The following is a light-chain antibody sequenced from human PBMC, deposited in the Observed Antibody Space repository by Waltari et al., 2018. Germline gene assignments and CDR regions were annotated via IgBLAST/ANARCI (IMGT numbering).Light chain of an antibody. Sequence: DIQMTHSPSTLSASVGDRVTITSPASQSLLTWLSWYQQKPGKAPRLLMYNASSLQSVVPLRFSGSGSGTEFTLTISSLEPDDFATYYCQQYNTYSPGPTFGGGTKVEIK. J-gene: IGKJ4*01. CDR2: NAS. CDR1: QSLLTW. CDR3: QQYNTYSPGPT. V-gene: IGKV1-5*03.